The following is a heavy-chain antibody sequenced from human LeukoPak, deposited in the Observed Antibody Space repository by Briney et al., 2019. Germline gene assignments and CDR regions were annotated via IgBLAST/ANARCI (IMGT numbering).Heavy chain of an antibody. CDR3: ARDLAPGSGYGMDV. D-gene: IGHD3-10*01. Sequence: PGGSLRLSCAASGFTFSDYYMSWIRQAPGKGLEWVAVISYDGSNKYYADSVKGRFTISRDNSKNTLYLQMNSLRAEDTAVYYCARDLAPGSGYGMDVWGQGTTVTVSS. J-gene: IGHJ6*02. CDR1: GFTFSDYY. CDR2: ISYDGSNK. V-gene: IGHV3-30-3*01.